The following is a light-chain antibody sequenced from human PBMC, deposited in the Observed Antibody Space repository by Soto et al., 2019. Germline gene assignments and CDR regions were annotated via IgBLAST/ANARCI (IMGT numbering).Light chain of an antibody. J-gene: IGKJ4*01. Sequence: AIQLTQSPSSLSASLGDRVTITCRASQGISSALAWYQQKPGKAPKLLIYDASSLESGVPSRFIGSGSGTDVTLTISSRQPEDFATYYCQQFNNYPQLTFGGGTKVEIK. CDR2: DAS. CDR1: QGISSA. V-gene: IGKV1D-13*01. CDR3: QQFNNYPQLT.